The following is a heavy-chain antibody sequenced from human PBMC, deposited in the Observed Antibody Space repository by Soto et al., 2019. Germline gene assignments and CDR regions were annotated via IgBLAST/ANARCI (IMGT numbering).Heavy chain of an antibody. Sequence: WASVKVSCKTSGYTFTNHGINWVRQAPGQGREWMGWINPYNANTNYAQKLQGRVTMTTDTSTTTAYMELRSLTSDDTAVYYCARDRVAGIWGDAFDIWGPGXEVTVSS. CDR3: ARDRVAGIWGDAFDI. CDR2: INPYNANT. CDR1: GYTFTNHG. V-gene: IGHV1-18*04. D-gene: IGHD3-16*01. J-gene: IGHJ3*02.